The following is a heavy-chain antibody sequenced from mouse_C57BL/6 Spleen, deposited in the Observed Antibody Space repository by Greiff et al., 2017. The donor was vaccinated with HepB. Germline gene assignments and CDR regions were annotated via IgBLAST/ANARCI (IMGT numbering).Heavy chain of an antibody. J-gene: IGHJ2*01. D-gene: IGHD4-1*01. Sequence: QVQLQQSGPGLVQPSQSLSITCTVSGFSLTSYGVHWVRQSPGKGLEWLGVIWSGGSTGYNAAFISRLSISKDNSKSQVFFKMNSLQADDTAIYYCARGTGYFDYWGQGTTLTVSS. CDR3: ARGTGYFDY. CDR1: GFSLTSYG. V-gene: IGHV2-2*01. CDR2: IWSGGST.